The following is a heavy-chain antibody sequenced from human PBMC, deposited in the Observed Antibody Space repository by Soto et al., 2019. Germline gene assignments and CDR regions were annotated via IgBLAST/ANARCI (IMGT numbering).Heavy chain of an antibody. CDR1: GFTFSNAW. Sequence: GGSLRLSCAASGFTFSNAWMSWVRQAPGKGLEWVGRIKSKTDGGTTDYAAPVKGRFTISRDDSKNTLYLQMNSLKTEDTAVYYCISSDYYGSGSYYWGQGTLVTVSS. CDR2: IKSKTDGGTT. J-gene: IGHJ4*02. CDR3: ISSDYYGSGSYY. D-gene: IGHD3-10*01. V-gene: IGHV3-15*01.